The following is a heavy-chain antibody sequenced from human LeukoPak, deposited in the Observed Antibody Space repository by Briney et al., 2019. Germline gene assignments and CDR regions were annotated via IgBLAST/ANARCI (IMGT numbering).Heavy chain of an antibody. V-gene: IGHV4-30-4*01. CDR1: GGSISSGDYY. Sequence: SETLSLTCTVSGGSISSGDYYWSWIRQPPGKALEWIGYIYYSGSTYYSPSLKSRVTISVDTSKNQFSLKLSSVTAADTAVYYCARDPGDLDYGDYYYYYGMDVWGQGTTVTVSS. CDR2: IYYSGST. J-gene: IGHJ6*02. D-gene: IGHD4-17*01. CDR3: ARDPGDLDYGDYYYYYGMDV.